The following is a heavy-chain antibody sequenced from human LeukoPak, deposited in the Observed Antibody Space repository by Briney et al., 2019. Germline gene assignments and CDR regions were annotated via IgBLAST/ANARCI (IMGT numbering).Heavy chain of an antibody. J-gene: IGHJ3*02. CDR3: ARTGYSSGNDAFDI. CDR1: GGSIRSISYY. Sequence: SETLSLTCTVSGGSIRSISYYWGWIRQPPGKGLEWIGNIYYSGSTYHNPSLKSRVTISVDTSKNQFSLKLSSVTAADTAVYHCARTGYSSGNDAFDIWGQGTMVTVSS. D-gene: IGHD6-19*01. V-gene: IGHV4-39*01. CDR2: IYYSGST.